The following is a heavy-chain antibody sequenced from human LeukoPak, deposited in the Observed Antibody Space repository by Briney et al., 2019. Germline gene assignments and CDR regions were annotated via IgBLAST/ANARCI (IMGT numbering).Heavy chain of an antibody. D-gene: IGHD3-10*01. J-gene: IGHJ4*02. CDR3: ARDFFTGRTFDY. Sequence: PGRSLRLSCAASGFTFSSYGMHWVRQAPGKGLEWVAVIWYDGSNKYYADSVKGRFTISRDNSKNTLYLQMNSLRAEDTAVYYCARDFFTGRTFDYWGQGTLVTVSS. V-gene: IGHV3-33*01. CDR2: IWYDGSNK. CDR1: GFTFSSYG.